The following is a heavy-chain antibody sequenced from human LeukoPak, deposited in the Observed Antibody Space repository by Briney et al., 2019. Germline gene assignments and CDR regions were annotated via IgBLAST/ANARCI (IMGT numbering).Heavy chain of an antibody. CDR1: GFTFSSYG. Sequence: GGSLRLSCAASGFTFSSYGMSWVRQAPGKGLEWVSAISGSGGRTYYADSVKGRFTISRDNSTNTLSLQMNSLRAEDTAVYYCAKDSEDDFGDYLDYWGQGTLVTVSS. V-gene: IGHV3-23*01. J-gene: IGHJ4*02. D-gene: IGHD4-17*01. CDR3: AKDSEDDFGDYLDY. CDR2: ISGSGGRT.